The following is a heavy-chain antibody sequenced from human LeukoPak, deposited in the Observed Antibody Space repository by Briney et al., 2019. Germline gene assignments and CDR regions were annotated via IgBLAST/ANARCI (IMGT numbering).Heavy chain of an antibody. CDR3: ARGPLGDYYCSGGSCYILENWFDR. V-gene: IGHV1-46*01. J-gene: IGHJ5*02. D-gene: IGHD2-15*01. CDR2: INPSGGST. CDR1: GYTFTSYY. Sequence: ASVKVSCKASGYTFTSYYMHWVRQAPGQGLEWMGIINPSGGSTTYAQKFQGRVTMTRDTSTSTVYMGLSSLRSEDTAVYYCARGPLGDYYCSGGSCYILENWFDRWGQGTLVTVSS.